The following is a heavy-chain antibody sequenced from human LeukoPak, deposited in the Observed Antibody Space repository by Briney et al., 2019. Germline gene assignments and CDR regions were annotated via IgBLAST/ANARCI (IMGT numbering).Heavy chain of an antibody. CDR2: ISSSGSTK. D-gene: IGHD5-12*01. J-gene: IGHJ6*04. CDR1: GFTLSSYE. CDR3: ARKDYGGYAYYYYGLDV. V-gene: IGHV3-48*03. Sequence: QPGGSLRLSCAASGFTLSSYEMNWVRQAPGKGLEWVSYISSSGSTKYYADSVKGRFTISRDNAKNSLYLQMNSLRAEDTAVYYCARKDYGGYAYYYYGLDVWGKGTTVTVSS.